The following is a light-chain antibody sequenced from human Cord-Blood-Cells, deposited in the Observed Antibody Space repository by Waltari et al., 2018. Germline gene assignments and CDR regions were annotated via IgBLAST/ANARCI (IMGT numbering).Light chain of an antibody. CDR3: QQSYSTPYT. CDR2: AAS. Sequence: DIQMTQSPSSLSASVGDRVTITCRASQSISSYLNWYQQKPGKAPKLLIYAASSLQSVVPSRFGGSGSGTDFTLTISSLQPEDFATYYCQQSYSTPYTFGQGTKLEIK. V-gene: IGKV1-39*01. J-gene: IGKJ2*01. CDR1: QSISSY.